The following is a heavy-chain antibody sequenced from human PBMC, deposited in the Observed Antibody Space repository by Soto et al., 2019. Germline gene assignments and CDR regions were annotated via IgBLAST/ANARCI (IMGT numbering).Heavy chain of an antibody. D-gene: IGHD4-17*01. V-gene: IGHV3-23*01. CDR1: GFTFSSYA. CDR3: AKEVDDYGDFYFDY. CDR2: ISGSGGST. J-gene: IGHJ4*02. Sequence: GGSLRLSCAASGFTFSSYAMSWVRQAPGKGLEWVSAISGSGGSTYYEDSVKGRFTISRANSKNTLYLQMNSLRAEDTDVYYCAKEVDDYGDFYFDYWGQGTLFTVSS.